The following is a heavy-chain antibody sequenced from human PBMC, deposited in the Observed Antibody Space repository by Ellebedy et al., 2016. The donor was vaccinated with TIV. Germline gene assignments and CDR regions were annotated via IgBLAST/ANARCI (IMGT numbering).Heavy chain of an antibody. D-gene: IGHD1-26*01. Sequence: GESLKISXAASGFTFSSYGMHWVRQAPGKGLEWVAVIWYDGSNKYYADSVKGRFTISRDDAENSLYLQMNSLRDEDTALYYCARGGAGFDSMNRELSFDSWGQGTLVIVSS. V-gene: IGHV3-33*01. CDR1: GFTFSSYG. CDR3: ARGGAGFDSMNRELSFDS. CDR2: IWYDGSNK. J-gene: IGHJ4*02.